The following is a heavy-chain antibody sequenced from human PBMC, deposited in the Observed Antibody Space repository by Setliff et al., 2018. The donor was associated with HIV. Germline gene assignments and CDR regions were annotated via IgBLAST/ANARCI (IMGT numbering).Heavy chain of an antibody. CDR1: GGSINSYY. CDR2: MDSSGNT. Sequence: SETLSLTCIVSGGSINSYYWSWIRQSAGKGLEWIGSMDSSGNTYYSPSLRSRVTLSLATSKNHISLHLSSVTAADTAVYYCARAPTHYFGNNKSSWPDAFDIWGLGTMVTVSS. J-gene: IGHJ3*02. D-gene: IGHD3-10*01. CDR3: ARAPTHYFGNNKSSWPDAFDI. V-gene: IGHV4-4*07.